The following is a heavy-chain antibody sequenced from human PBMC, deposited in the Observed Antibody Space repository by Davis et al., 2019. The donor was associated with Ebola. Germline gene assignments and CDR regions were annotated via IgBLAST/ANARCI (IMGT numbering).Heavy chain of an antibody. J-gene: IGHJ6*02. CDR3: ARLRGCSGGSCYSVPYGMDV. Sequence: GESLKISCAASGFTVSSNHMSWVRQAPGKGLEWVSSISSSSSYIYYADSVKGRFTISRDNAKNSLYLQMNSLRAEDTAVYYCARLRGCSGGSCYSVPYGMDVWGQGTTVTVSS. CDR1: GFTVSSNH. D-gene: IGHD2-15*01. V-gene: IGHV3-21*01. CDR2: ISSSSSYI.